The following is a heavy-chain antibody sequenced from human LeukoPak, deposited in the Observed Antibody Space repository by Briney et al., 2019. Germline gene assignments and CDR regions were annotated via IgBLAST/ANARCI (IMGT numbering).Heavy chain of an antibody. CDR1: GFTVSSNY. V-gene: IGHV3-53*01. Sequence: GGSLRLSCAASGFTVSSNYMNWVRQAPGKGLEWVSVIYSGGSTYYADSVKGRFTVFRDNAKNSLYLQMNSLRVEDTAVYYCARGGSGFLILYYWGQGTLVTVSS. D-gene: IGHD3-22*01. CDR3: ARGGSGFLILYY. CDR2: IYSGGST. J-gene: IGHJ4*02.